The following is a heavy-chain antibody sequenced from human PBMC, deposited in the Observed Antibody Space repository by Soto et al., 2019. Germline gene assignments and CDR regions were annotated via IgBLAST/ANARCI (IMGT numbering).Heavy chain of an antibody. Sequence: GASVKVSCKASGGTFSSYAISWVRQAPGQGLEWMGGIIPIFGTANYAQKFQGRVTITADESTSTAYMELSSLRSEDTAVYYCAISATPTVTAYYFDYWGQGTLFTVS. CDR2: IIPIFGTA. J-gene: IGHJ4*02. D-gene: IGHD2-21*02. CDR1: GGTFSSYA. V-gene: IGHV1-69*13. CDR3: AISATPTVTAYYFDY.